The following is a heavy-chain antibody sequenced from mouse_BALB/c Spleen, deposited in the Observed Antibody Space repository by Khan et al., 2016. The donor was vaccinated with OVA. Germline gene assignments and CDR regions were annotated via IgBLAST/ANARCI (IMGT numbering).Heavy chain of an antibody. Sequence: QVQLTQSGAELAKPGASVKMSCKASGYTFTTYWMHWVKQRPGQGLEWIGYINPTSGFTDYNQKFKDKATLTADKSSSTAYMQLSSLTSDDSAVYYCARDRIDYWGQGTTRTVSS. J-gene: IGHJ2*01. CDR3: ARDRIDY. V-gene: IGHV1-7*01. CDR1: GYTFTTYW. CDR2: INPTSGFT.